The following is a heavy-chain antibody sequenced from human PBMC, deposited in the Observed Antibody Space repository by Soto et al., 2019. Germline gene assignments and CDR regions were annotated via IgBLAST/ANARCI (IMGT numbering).Heavy chain of an antibody. Sequence: ASVKVSCKASGYTFISYAIHWVRQAPGQGLEWMGWINAGNGNTKYSQKFQGRVTITRDTSASIAYMELNSLRSEDTAVYYCARVDGTYWGQGTLVTVSS. CDR2: INAGNGNT. CDR1: GYTFISYA. D-gene: IGHD1-26*01. J-gene: IGHJ4*02. V-gene: IGHV1-3*01. CDR3: ARVDGTY.